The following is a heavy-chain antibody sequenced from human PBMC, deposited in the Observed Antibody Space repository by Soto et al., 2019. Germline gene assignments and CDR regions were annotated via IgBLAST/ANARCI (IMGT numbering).Heavy chain of an antibody. CDR2: ISYDGSNK. Sequence: PGGSLRLSCAASGFTFSSYAMHWVRQAPGKGLEWVAVISYDGSNKYYADSVKGRFTISRDNSKNTLYLQMNSLRAEDTAVYYCARRDKSYYDFWSGYSPNYYYYGMDVWGQGTTVTVSS. CDR3: ARRDKSYYDFWSGYSPNYYYYGMDV. D-gene: IGHD3-3*01. J-gene: IGHJ6*02. V-gene: IGHV3-30*01. CDR1: GFTFSSYA.